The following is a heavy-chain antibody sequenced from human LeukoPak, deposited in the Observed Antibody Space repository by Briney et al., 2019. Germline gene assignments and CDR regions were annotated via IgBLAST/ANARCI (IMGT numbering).Heavy chain of an antibody. D-gene: IGHD5-24*01. CDR1: RVTVSNYA. V-gene: IGHV3-64*01. Sequence: GRSLRLSCIASRVTVSNYAMHLVRQAPRKGLEYLAASSSNGGSTCYANSVKGRVTISRDNSKNMVYLQMSRLRAEDTAVHYCARDILGDGYAHFDSWGQGALLTVSS. CDR3: ARDILGDGYAHFDS. J-gene: IGHJ4*02. CDR2: SSSNGGST.